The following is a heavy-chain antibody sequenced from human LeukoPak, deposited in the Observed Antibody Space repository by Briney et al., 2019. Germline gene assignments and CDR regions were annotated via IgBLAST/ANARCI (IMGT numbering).Heavy chain of an antibody. CDR2: IYYSGST. Sequence: PSETLSLTCTVSGGSISSGDYYWSWIRQPPGKGLEWIGYIYYSGSTYYNPSLKSRVTISLDTSKNQFSLKLSSVTAADTAVYYCARDLEQQLGRRWFGPWGQGTLVTVSS. J-gene: IGHJ5*02. CDR1: GGSISSGDYY. V-gene: IGHV4-30-4*01. D-gene: IGHD6-13*01. CDR3: ARDLEQQLGRRWFGP.